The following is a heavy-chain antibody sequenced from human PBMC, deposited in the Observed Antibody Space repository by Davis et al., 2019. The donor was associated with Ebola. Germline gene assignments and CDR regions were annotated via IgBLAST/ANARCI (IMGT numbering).Heavy chain of an antibody. V-gene: IGHV4-34*01. CDR2: INHSGST. D-gene: IGHD6-19*01. CDR3: ANGWGLRGFDY. CDR1: GGSFSGYY. Sequence: PSETLSLTCAVYGGSFSGYYWSWIRQPPGKGLEWIGEINHSGSTNYNPSLKSRVTISVDTSKNQFSLKLSSVTAADTAVYYCANGWGLRGFDYWGQGTLVTVSS. J-gene: IGHJ4*02.